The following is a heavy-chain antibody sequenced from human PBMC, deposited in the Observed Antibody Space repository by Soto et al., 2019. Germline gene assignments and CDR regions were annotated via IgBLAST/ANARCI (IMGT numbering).Heavy chain of an antibody. J-gene: IGHJ6*04. CDR3: TKDRQPLAFGYGLDV. D-gene: IGHD2-21*01. CDR2: TSYDGTYT. V-gene: IGHV3-30*18. Sequence: QVHLVESGGGVVQPGRSLRLSCAASGFTFNIFAMHWVRQAPGKGLEWVATTSYDGTYTFYAGSVEGRFTIYRDDSNDTLFLLLSGLGHEDTAVYYCTKDRQPLAFGYGLDVWGEGTTVTVSS. CDR1: GFTFNIFA.